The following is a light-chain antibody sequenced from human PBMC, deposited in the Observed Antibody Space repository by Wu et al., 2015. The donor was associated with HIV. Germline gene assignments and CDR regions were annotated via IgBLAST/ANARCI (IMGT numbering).Light chain of an antibody. J-gene: IGKJ1*01. Sequence: EIVMTQSPATLSVSPGERATLSCRASQSVSSNLAWYQQKPGQAPRLLIYGASTRATGIPARFSGSGSGTEFTLTISNMQSEDFAVYYCQHRSNWPTFGQGTKVEIQ. CDR3: QHRSNWPT. CDR1: QSVSSN. CDR2: GAS. V-gene: IGKV3-15*01.